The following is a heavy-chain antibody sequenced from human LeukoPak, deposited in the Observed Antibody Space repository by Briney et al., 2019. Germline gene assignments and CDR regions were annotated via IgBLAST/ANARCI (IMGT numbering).Heavy chain of an antibody. CDR2: LFHAEST. Sequence: PSETLSLTCTVSGGSISSSSFYWGWVRQPPGKGLEWIGSLFHAESTSYNPSLKSRVTISVDTSQNLFSLRLSAVTAADTAVYYCARPRGGWNNFDYWGQGTLVTVSS. J-gene: IGHJ4*02. V-gene: IGHV4-39*01. CDR1: GGSISSSSFY. D-gene: IGHD1/OR15-1a*01. CDR3: ARPRGGWNNFDY.